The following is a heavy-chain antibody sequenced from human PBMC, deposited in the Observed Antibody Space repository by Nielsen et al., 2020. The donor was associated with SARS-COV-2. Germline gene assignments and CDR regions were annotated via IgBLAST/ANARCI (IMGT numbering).Heavy chain of an antibody. V-gene: IGHV3-11*06. Sequence: GESLKISCAASGFNFSDHYMTWIRHAPGKGLELVLYLSGSGSYRNYADSVKGRFTISRDNAKSSLYLQLSSLRAEDTAVYYCVRGLGYCTGGTCYPYDLWGQGTLVTVST. CDR1: GFNFSDHY. D-gene: IGHD2-8*02. CDR3: VRGLGYCTGGTCYPYDL. CDR2: LSGSGSYR. J-gene: IGHJ4*02.